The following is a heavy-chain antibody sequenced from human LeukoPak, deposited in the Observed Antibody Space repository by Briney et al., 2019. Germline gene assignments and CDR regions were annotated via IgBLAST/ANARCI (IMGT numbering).Heavy chain of an antibody. CDR2: ISGSGGST. Sequence: PGGSLRLSCAASGFTFSSYAMSWVRQAPGKGLEWVSAISGSGGSTYYADSVKGRFTISRDNSKNTLYLQMNSLRAEDTAAYYCAKTGLNMITFGGVIVITFDYWGQGTLVTVSS. CDR1: GFTFSSYA. V-gene: IGHV3-23*01. CDR3: AKTGLNMITFGGVIVITFDY. J-gene: IGHJ4*02. D-gene: IGHD3-16*02.